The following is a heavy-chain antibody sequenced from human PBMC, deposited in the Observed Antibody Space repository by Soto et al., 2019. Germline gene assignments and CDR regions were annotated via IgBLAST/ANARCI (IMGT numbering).Heavy chain of an antibody. V-gene: IGHV3-23*01. D-gene: IGHD5-12*01. CDR3: APEGSNGYLLYYIET. CDR1: GFTFNSYA. Sequence: GGSLRLSCAASGFTFNSYAMSWVRQAPGKGLEWVSAISGSGGSTYYADSVKGRFTMSRDNAKNSIFLQMNRLTDEDRAVYYCAPEGSNGYLLYYIETWGQGVPVTVSS. CDR2: ISGSGGST. J-gene: IGHJ4*02.